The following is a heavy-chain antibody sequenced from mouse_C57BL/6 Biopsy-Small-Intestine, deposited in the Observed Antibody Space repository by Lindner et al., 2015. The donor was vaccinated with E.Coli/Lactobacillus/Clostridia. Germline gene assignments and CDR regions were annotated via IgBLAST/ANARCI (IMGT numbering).Heavy chain of an antibody. CDR3: ARHGNYYFYYAMDY. CDR2: IYPGDGDT. D-gene: IGHD2-1*01. Sequence: QLQESGAELVKPGASVKISCKASGYAFSSYWMNWVKQRPGKGLEWIGQIYPGDGDTNYNGKFKGKATLTADKSSSTAYMQLSSLTSEDSAVYFCARHGNYYFYYAMDYWGQGTSVTVSS. V-gene: IGHV1-80*01. CDR1: GYAFSSYW. J-gene: IGHJ4*01.